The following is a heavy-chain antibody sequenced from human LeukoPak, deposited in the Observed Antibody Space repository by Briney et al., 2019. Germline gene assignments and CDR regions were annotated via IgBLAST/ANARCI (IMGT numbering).Heavy chain of an antibody. J-gene: IGHJ4*02. D-gene: IGHD5-12*01. Sequence: GGSLRLSCAASGFTFSSYSMSWVRQAPGKGLEWVSYISSSSSTIYYADSVKGRFTISRDNAKNSLYLQVNSLRDEDAAVYHCARDRGWLRFEFDYWGQGTLATVSS. V-gene: IGHV3-48*02. CDR2: ISSSSSTI. CDR1: GFTFSSYS. CDR3: ARDRGWLRFEFDY.